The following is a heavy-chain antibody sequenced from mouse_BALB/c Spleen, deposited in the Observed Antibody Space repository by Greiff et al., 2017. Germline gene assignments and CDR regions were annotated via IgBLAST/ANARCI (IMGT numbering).Heavy chain of an antibody. V-gene: IGHV2-9*02. Sequence: QVQLQQSGPGLVAPSQSLSITCTVSGFSLTSYGVHWVRQPPGKGLEWLGVIWAGGSTNYNSALMSRLSISKDNSKSQVFLKMNSLQTDDTAMYYCARDYYGSSYPFAYWGQGTLVTVSA. D-gene: IGHD1-1*01. CDR3: ARDYYGSSYPFAY. CDR2: IWAGGST. J-gene: IGHJ3*01. CDR1: GFSLTSYG.